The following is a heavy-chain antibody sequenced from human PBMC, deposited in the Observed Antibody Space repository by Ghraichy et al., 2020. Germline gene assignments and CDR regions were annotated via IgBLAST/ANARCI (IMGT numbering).Heavy chain of an antibody. Sequence: GGSLRLSCAASGFTFRKSGMHWVRQAPGKGLEWVAVIWDDGTKKYYGDSAEGRFIISRDNSKNTMYLEVGSLRAEDTAVYYCARGPGRDASMDPGGRGVRVTVSS. CDR1: GFTFRKSG. J-gene: IGHJ5*02. D-gene: IGHD2/OR15-2a*01. CDR3: ARGPGRDASMDP. CDR2: IWDDGTKK. V-gene: IGHV3-33*01.